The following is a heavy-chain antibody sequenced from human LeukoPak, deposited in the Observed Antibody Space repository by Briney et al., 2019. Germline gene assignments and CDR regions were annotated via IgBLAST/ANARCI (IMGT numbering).Heavy chain of an antibody. J-gene: IGHJ4*02. D-gene: IGHD2-21*01. V-gene: IGHV3-33*01. CDR3: ARDLTIAVIAGY. CDR2: IWYDGSNK. Sequence: GRSLRLSCAASGFTFSSYGMHWVRQAPGKGLEWVAVIWYDGSNKYYADSVKGRFTISRDNSKNTLYLQMNSLRAEDTAVYYCARDLTIAVIAGYWGQGTLVTVSS. CDR1: GFTFSSYG.